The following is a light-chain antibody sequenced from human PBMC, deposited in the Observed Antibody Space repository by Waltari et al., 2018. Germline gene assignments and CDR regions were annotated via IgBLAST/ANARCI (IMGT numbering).Light chain of an antibody. J-gene: IGKJ4*01. CDR3: QQYDISPLT. CDR1: QTVRTNY. V-gene: IGKV3-20*01. CDR2: GAS. Sequence: ILLKLSTGTLSLSPGESDTLSCSASQTVRTNYLAWYQQKPGQAPTLLIYGASSRATGIPDRFSGSGSGTDFSLTISSLEPEDFAVYYCQQYDISPLTFGGGTKVEIK.